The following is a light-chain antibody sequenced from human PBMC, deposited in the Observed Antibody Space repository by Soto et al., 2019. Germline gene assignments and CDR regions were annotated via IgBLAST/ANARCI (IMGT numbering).Light chain of an antibody. CDR3: ISYTSSSSLGV. CDR1: SSDVGGYNY. V-gene: IGLV2-14*01. CDR2: DVS. Sequence: SALTQPASVSGSPGQWITISCTGTSSDVGGYNYVSWYQQHPGKAPKLMIYDVSNRPSGVSNRFSGSKSGTTASLTISGLQAEDEADYYSISYTSSSSLGVFGGGTKFPV. J-gene: IGLJ2*01.